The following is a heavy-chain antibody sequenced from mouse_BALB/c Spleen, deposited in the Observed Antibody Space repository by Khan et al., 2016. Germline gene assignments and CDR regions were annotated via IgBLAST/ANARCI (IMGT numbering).Heavy chain of an antibody. CDR1: GFSLNGFG. V-gene: IGHV2-6-7*01. J-gene: IGHJ3*01. Sequence: QVQLKESGPGLVAPSQSLSITCTVTGFSLNGFGVNWVRQPPGKGPEWLGMIWGVGSTDYKSALKSRLSISKDKSKRQVFLNMNGLQSKDTAKYCCASYYDYDRRFGYWGQGTLYTGSA. CDR3: ASYYDYDRRFGY. CDR2: IWGVGST. D-gene: IGHD2-4*01.